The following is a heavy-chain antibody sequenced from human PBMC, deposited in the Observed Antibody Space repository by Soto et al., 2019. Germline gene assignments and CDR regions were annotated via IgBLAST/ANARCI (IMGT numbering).Heavy chain of an antibody. CDR2: ILPGDAET. Sequence: GESLKISCQGSGYNFATHWIGWVRHKAGKGLEWMGIILPGDAETRYSPSFQGHITISADKSISIAYLRWSSLKASDTGMYYCATSGGFGMDVWGQGTTVTVSS. D-gene: IGHD5-12*01. J-gene: IGHJ6*02. CDR1: GYNFATHW. CDR3: ATSGGFGMDV. V-gene: IGHV5-51*01.